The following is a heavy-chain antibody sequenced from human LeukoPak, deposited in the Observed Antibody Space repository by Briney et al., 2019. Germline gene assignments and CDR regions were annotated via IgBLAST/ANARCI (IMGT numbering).Heavy chain of an antibody. V-gene: IGHV4-4*02. J-gene: IGHJ4*02. CDR1: GGSISSSNW. Sequence: SGTLSLTCAVSGGSISSSNWWSWVRQPPGKGLEWIGEIYHSGSTNYNPSLKSRVTISVDTSKNQFSLKLSSVTAADTAVYYCARVQESQIDYYFDYWGQGTLVTVSS. CDR2: IYHSGST. CDR3: ARVQESQIDYYFDY. D-gene: IGHD3-9*01.